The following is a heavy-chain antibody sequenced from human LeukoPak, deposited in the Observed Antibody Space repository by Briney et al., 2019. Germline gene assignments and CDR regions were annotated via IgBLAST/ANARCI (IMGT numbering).Heavy chain of an antibody. V-gene: IGHV3-9*01. Sequence: GGSLRPSCAASGFTFDDYAMHWVRQAPGKGLEWVSGISWNSGSIGYADSVKGRFTISRDNAKNSLYLQMNSLRAEDTAVFYCARGGMVRRVMGAFDIWGQGTLVTVSS. D-gene: IGHD3-10*01. CDR2: ISWNSGSI. CDR3: ARGGMVRRVMGAFDI. J-gene: IGHJ3*02. CDR1: GFTFDDYA.